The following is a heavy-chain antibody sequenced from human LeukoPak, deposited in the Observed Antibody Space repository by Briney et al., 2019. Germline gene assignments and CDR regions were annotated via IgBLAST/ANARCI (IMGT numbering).Heavy chain of an antibody. CDR3: ARDVLRFDP. J-gene: IGHJ5*02. CDR2: ISGYNGNT. CDR1: GYTLTSYG. V-gene: IGHV1-18*01. Sequence: ASVKVSCKASGYTLTSYGFSWVRQAPGQGLEWMGWISGYNGNTNYAQNLQGRVTMTIDTSTSTAYMELRSLRSDDTAVYYCARDVLRFDPWGQGTLVTVSS.